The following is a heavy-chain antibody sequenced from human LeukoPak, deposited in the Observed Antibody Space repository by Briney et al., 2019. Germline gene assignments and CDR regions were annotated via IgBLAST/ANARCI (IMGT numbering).Heavy chain of an antibody. Sequence: ASVKVSCKASGYTFTSYDINWVRQATGQGLEWMGWMNPNSGNTGYAQKFQGRVTITRNTSISTAYMELSSLRSEDTAVYYCARDGPYCTNGVCSSDIWGQGTLVTVSS. CDR3: ARDGPYCTNGVCSSDI. CDR1: GYTFTSYD. CDR2: MNPNSGNT. D-gene: IGHD2-8*01. V-gene: IGHV1-8*03. J-gene: IGHJ3*02.